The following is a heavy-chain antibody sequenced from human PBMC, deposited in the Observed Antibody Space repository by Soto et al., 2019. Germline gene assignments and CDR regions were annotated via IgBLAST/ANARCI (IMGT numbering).Heavy chain of an antibody. J-gene: IGHJ3*02. CDR3: AREPTTMTGSAFDI. CDR1: GGTFSSYA. Sequence: QVQLVQSGAEVKKPGSSVKVSCKASGGTFSSYAISWVRQAPGQGLEWMGGIIPIFGTANYAQKFQGRVTXXAXEXTSTAYMELSSLRSEDTAVYYCAREPTTMTGSAFDIWGQGTMVTVSS. D-gene: IGHD4-17*01. V-gene: IGHV1-69*12. CDR2: IIPIFGTA.